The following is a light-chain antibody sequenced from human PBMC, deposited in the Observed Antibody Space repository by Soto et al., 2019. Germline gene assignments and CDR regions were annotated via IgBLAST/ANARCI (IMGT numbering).Light chain of an antibody. Sequence: ETVMTQSPATLSLSPGDRATLSCRASQSVGSNLAWYQQKPGQAPRLLISGASTRSIGIPARFSGRGSGTEFTLTISSLQSEDFAVYYCQQYNNWPPWTFGQGTKVEMK. V-gene: IGKV3-15*01. CDR2: GAS. CDR1: QSVGSN. CDR3: QQYNNWPPWT. J-gene: IGKJ1*01.